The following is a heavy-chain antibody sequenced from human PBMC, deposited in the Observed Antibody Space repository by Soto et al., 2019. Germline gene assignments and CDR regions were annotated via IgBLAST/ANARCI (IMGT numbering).Heavy chain of an antibody. CDR2: MNTNSGNT. CDR1: GYTFTSYD. D-gene: IGHD3-10*01. V-gene: IGHV1-8*01. CDR3: ARERGRYGMDV. Sequence: QVQLVQSGAEVKKPGASVKVSCKASGYTFTSYDINWVRQATGQGLEYMGWMNTNSGNTGYAQKFQGSVTMARNTSISTAYMELSSRRSEDTAVYYCARERGRYGMDVWGQGTTVTVSS. J-gene: IGHJ6*02.